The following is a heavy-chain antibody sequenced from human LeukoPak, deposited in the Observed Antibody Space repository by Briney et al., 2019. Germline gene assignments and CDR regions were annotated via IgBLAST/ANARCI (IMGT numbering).Heavy chain of an antibody. J-gene: IGHJ4*02. CDR1: GFTFSSYA. V-gene: IGHV3-23*01. Sequence: PGGSLRLSCAASGFTFSSYAMSWVRKAPGKGLEWVSTITRGGGSTYYADSVKGRFTISRDNSENTLHLQMNSLRAEATAIYYCAKDHPDCRGTSCLLFDCWGQGILVTVS. CDR3: AKDHPDCRGTSCLLFDC. D-gene: IGHD2-2*01. CDR2: ITRGGGST.